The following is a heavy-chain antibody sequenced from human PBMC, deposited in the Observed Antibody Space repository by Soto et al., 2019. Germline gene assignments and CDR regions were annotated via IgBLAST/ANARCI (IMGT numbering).Heavy chain of an antibody. CDR3: ARGLSSSSEGMDV. CDR2: ISSSSSYI. D-gene: IGHD6-6*01. Sequence: PGVSLRLSCAASGFTFSSYSMNWVRQAPGKGLEWVSSISSSSSYIYYADSVKGRFTISRDNAKNSLYLQMNSLRAEDTAVYYCARGLSSSSEGMDVWGQGTTVTVSS. CDR1: GFTFSSYS. V-gene: IGHV3-21*01. J-gene: IGHJ6*02.